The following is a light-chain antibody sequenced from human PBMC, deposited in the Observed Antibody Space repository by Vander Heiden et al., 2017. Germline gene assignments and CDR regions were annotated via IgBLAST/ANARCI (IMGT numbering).Light chain of an antibody. CDR2: DAS. CDR3: QQDDNLLT. Sequence: DIQMTQSPSSLSASVGDRVTITCQASQDISKYLNWYQQKPGKAPKLLIYDASKWETGVPSRCSGSGSGTDFTFTSSSLQPEDIATYYCQQDDNLLTFGGGTKVEIK. J-gene: IGKJ4*01. V-gene: IGKV1-33*01. CDR1: QDISKY.